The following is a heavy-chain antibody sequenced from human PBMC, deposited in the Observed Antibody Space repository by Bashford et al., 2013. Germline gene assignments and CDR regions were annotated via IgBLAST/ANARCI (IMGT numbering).Heavy chain of an antibody. D-gene: IGHD3/OR15-3a*01. Sequence: SSETLSLTCAVYGGSFSGYYWSWIRQPPGKGLEWIGEINHSGSTNYNPSLGPRVRISLDTSKNQFSLTLTSVTAADTAMYYCARDFRSALRPSRLDPWGQGTLVTVSS. CDR2: INHSGST. CDR3: ARDFRSALRPSRLDP. CDR1: GGSFSGYY. J-gene: IGHJ5*02. V-gene: IGHV4-34*01.